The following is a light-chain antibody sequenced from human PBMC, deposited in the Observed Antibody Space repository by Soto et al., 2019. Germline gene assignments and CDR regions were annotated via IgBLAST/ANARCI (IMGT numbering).Light chain of an antibody. J-gene: IGKJ4*01. CDR3: QHYNSASRT. CDR2: GAS. V-gene: IGKV1-27*01. Sequence: DIQMTQSPSSLSASVGDRITFTCRASQGISNYLAWYQQKPGKVPKLLIYGASTLQSGVPSRFSGGGSGTDFTLAISSLQPEDVATCYCQHYNSASRTVGGGTNVDIK. CDR1: QGISNY.